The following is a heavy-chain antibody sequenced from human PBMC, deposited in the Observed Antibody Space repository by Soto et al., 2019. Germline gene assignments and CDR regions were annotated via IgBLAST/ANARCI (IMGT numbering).Heavy chain of an antibody. J-gene: IGHJ4*02. CDR1: GYTLSDAN. V-gene: IGHV1-46*01. D-gene: IGHD1-26*01. CDR2: FNPRTDTT. CDR3: VRDLRVGGDY. Sequence: QVQLVQSGAEVKKPGASVKVSCKASGYTLSDANINWVRQAPGQGPEWMGIFNPRTDTTNYAQKFQGRVTMTRDTSPRTVYMGLSSLRSEDTAVYYCVRDLRVGGDYWGQGTLVTVSS.